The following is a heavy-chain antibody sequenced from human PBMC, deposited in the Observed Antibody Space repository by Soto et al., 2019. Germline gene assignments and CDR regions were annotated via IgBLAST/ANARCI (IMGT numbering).Heavy chain of an antibody. J-gene: IGHJ6*02. D-gene: IGHD2-15*01. CDR2: IYFSGST. Sequence: SETLSLTCTVSGGSISSGGYYWSWIRQHPGKGLEWIGYIYFSGSTYYNPSLKSRVTTSVDTSKNQFSLKLSSVTAADTAVYYCARGGLGYCSGGSCYSAELSRYYYGMDVWGQGTTVTVS. CDR1: GGSISSGGYY. CDR3: ARGGLGYCSGGSCYSAELSRYYYGMDV. V-gene: IGHV4-31*03.